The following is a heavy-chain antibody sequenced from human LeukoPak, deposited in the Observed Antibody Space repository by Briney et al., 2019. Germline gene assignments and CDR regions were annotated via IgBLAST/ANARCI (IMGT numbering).Heavy chain of an antibody. CDR3: VRGNYDNRGYSNAFDI. V-gene: IGHV4-59*01. Sequence: SETLSLTCTVSGASISSSYWSWVRQPPRKRLEWIGYIYYNGNTNSNPSLKSRVTISVDTSKNQFSLKLSSVTAADTAVYYCVRGNYDNRGYSNAFDIWGQGAMVTVSS. CDR2: IYYNGNT. D-gene: IGHD3-22*01. CDR1: GASISSSY. J-gene: IGHJ3*02.